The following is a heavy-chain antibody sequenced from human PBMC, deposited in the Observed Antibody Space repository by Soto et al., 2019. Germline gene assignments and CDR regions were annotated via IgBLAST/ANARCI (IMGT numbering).Heavy chain of an antibody. CDR3: ARDVGSSSWHALDI. D-gene: IGHD6-13*01. CDR1: GFTFSSYI. V-gene: IGHV3-33*01. Sequence: QVQLVESGGGVVQPGESLRLSCAASGFTFSSYIMHWVRQAPGKGLEWVAVIYSDGNTEYYRDSVKGRFIISRDNSKSTLSVQMNGLRDEDTAVYFCARDVGSSSWHALDIWGQGTMVTVSS. J-gene: IGHJ3*02. CDR2: IYSDGNTE.